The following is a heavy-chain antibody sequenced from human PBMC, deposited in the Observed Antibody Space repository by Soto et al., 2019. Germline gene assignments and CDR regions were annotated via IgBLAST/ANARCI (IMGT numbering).Heavy chain of an antibody. Sequence: GVSVKVSCKASGYTFTSYYMHWVRQAPGQGLEWMGIINPSGGSTSYAQKFQGRVTMTRDTSTSTVYMELSSLRSEDTAVYYCARSVLRFVEWLLAHNYGMDVWGQGTTVTVSS. V-gene: IGHV1-46*01. D-gene: IGHD3-3*01. CDR2: INPSGGST. J-gene: IGHJ6*02. CDR3: ARSVLRFVEWLLAHNYGMDV. CDR1: GYTFTSYY.